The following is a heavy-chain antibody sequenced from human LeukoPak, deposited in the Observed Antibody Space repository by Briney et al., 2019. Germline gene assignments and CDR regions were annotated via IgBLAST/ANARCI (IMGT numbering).Heavy chain of an antibody. V-gene: IGHV1-18*01. J-gene: IGHJ6*03. CDR3: ATHSPEWRYSGYYNYYYIDV. Sequence: ASVKVSCKASGYTFTSYGISWVRQAPGQGLEWMGWISAYNGNTNYAQKFQGRVTMTEDTSTDTAYMELSSLRSEDTAVYYCATHSPEWRYSGYYNYYYIDVWGKGTTVTVSS. CDR2: ISAYNGNT. CDR1: GYTFTSYG. D-gene: IGHD5-12*01.